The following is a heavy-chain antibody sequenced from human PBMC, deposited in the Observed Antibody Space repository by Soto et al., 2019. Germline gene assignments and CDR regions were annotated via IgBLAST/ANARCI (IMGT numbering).Heavy chain of an antibody. Sequence: SVKVSCKASGGTFSSYAISWVRQAPGQGLEWMGGIIPIFGTANYAQKFQGRVTITADESTSTAYMELSSLRSEDTAVYYCARVNYYGSGVIDYWGQGTLVTVSS. V-gene: IGHV1-69*13. J-gene: IGHJ4*02. CDR1: GGTFSSYA. CDR2: IIPIFGTA. D-gene: IGHD3-10*01. CDR3: ARVNYYGSGVIDY.